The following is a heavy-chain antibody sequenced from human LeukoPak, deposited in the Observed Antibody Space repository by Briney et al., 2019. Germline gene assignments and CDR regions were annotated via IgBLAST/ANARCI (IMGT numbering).Heavy chain of an antibody. V-gene: IGHV3-11*05. CDR1: QFTFRDYY. D-gene: IGHD2-2*01. CDR2: ISNSGNYP. Sequence: LRLSGAAFQFTFRDYYMVWIGQAPGKGLEWISYISNSGNYPNNEDSVKGRFTISRDNAKNSLSLQMNSLRPDDTAVYYCARADRTSWFDYWGQGILVTVSS. CDR3: ARADRTSWFDY. J-gene: IGHJ4*02.